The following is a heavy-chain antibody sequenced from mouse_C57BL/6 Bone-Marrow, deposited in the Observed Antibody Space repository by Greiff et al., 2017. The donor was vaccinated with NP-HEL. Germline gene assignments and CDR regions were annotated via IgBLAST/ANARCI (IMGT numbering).Heavy chain of an antibody. CDR2: INPYNGGT. CDR3: ARWGNYLFDY. D-gene: IGHD2-1*01. V-gene: IGHV1-19*01. CDR1: GYTFTDYY. Sequence: EVQLQQSGPVLVKPGASVKMSCKASGYTFTDYYMNWVKQSHGKSLEWIGVINPYNGGTSYNQKFKGKATLTVDTSSSTAYMELNSLTSEDSAVYYCARWGNYLFDYWGQGTTLTVSS. J-gene: IGHJ2*01.